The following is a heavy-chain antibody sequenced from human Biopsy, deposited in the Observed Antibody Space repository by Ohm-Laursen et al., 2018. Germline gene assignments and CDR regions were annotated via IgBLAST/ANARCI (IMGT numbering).Heavy chain of an antibody. Sequence: SLRLSCAASGFTFSDYYMNWVRQAPGKGLEWVSFITNTGRTVYADSVEGRFTISRDNADNSLHLQMKSLRAEDTAVYYCARELGNGMGVLGQGTPVTGSS. V-gene: IGHV3-11*01. CDR3: ARELGNGMGV. J-gene: IGHJ6*02. CDR2: ITNTGRTV. CDR1: GFTFSDYY.